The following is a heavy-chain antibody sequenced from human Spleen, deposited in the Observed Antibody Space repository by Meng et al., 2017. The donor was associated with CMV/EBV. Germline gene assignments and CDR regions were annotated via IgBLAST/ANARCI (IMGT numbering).Heavy chain of an antibody. J-gene: IGHJ5*02. V-gene: IGHV4-34*01. CDR1: CGSFSGSY. CDR3: ATLSFSGYDWGDWFDP. Sequence: GLVKHSEPPSTTCASVCGSFSGSYWIGIRQPPGKGLEWIGEINHSGSTNYNPSLKSRVTISVDTSKNQFSLKLSSVSAADTAVYYCATLSFSGYDWGDWFDPWGQGTLVTVSS. D-gene: IGHD5-12*01. CDR2: INHSGST.